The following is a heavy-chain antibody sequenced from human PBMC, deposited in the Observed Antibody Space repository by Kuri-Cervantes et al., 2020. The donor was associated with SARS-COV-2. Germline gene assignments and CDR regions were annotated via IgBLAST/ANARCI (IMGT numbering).Heavy chain of an antibody. CDR3: ARGILGDDSIHYGMDV. CDR1: GGSISGYY. J-gene: IGHJ6*02. D-gene: IGHD2/OR15-2a*01. Sequence: SEILSLTCTLSGGSISGYYWSWIRQSAGKGLEFIGRVYSSGGTNYNPSLESRVTMSIDTAKNQVSLRLTSVTAADTAVYYCARGILGDDSIHYGMDVWGQGTSVTVSS. CDR2: VYSSGGT. V-gene: IGHV4-4*07.